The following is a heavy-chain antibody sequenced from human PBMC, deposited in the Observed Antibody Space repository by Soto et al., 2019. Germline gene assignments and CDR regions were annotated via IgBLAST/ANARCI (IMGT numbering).Heavy chain of an antibody. Sequence: ASVKVSCKASGYTFTSYYMHWGRQAPGQGLEWMGIINPSGGSTSYAQKFQGRVTMTRDTSTSTVYMELSSLRSEDTAVYYCAREGRGYCTNGVCPDEYYYYGMYVWAQGTTVTVSS. D-gene: IGHD2-8*01. V-gene: IGHV1-46*01. CDR1: GYTFTSYY. CDR3: AREGRGYCTNGVCPDEYYYYGMYV. CDR2: INPSGGST. J-gene: IGHJ6*02.